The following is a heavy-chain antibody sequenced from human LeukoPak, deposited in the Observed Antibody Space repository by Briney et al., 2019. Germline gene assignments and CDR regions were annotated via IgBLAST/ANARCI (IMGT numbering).Heavy chain of an antibody. CDR1: GFTVSSNY. J-gene: IGHJ4*02. CDR3: ARGRRDGYNSDC. CDR2: IYGGGST. Sequence: GGSLRLSCAASGFTVSSNYMSWVRQAPGKGLEWVSVIYGGGSTYYADSVKGRFTISRDNSKNTLYLQMNSLRAEDTAVYYCARGRRDGYNSDCWGQGTLVTVSS. V-gene: IGHV3-53*01. D-gene: IGHD5-24*01.